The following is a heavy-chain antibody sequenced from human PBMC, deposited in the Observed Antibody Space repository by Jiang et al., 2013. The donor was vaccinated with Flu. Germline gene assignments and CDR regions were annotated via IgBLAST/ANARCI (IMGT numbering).Heavy chain of an antibody. D-gene: IGHD3-3*01. V-gene: IGHV3-66*01. CDR3: ARGGYYRDDAFDI. Sequence: LRLSCAASGFTVSSNYMSWVRQAPGKGLECVSVIYSGGRTSYADSVKGRFTISRDNSKNTLYLQMNSLRAEDTAVYYCARGGYYRDDAFDIWGQGTMVTASS. J-gene: IGHJ3*02. CDR1: GFTVSSNY. CDR2: IYSGGRT.